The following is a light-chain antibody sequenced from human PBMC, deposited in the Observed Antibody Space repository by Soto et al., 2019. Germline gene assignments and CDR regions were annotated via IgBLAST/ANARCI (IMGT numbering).Light chain of an antibody. V-gene: IGKV1-9*01. CDR3: QQLNSYPLT. J-gene: IGKJ4*01. CDR1: QTISSW. CDR2: AAS. Sequence: IPIAPAPSPPPGSVGDRDTITFRASQTISSWLAWYQQKPGKAPKLLIYAASTLQSGVPSRFSGSGSGTEFTLTISSLQPEDFATYYCQQLNSYPLTFGGGTKVDI.